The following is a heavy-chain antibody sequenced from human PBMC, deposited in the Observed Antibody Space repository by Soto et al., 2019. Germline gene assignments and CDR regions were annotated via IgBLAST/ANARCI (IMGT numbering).Heavy chain of an antibody. CDR1: VGAFSSYA. CDR3: ARDYKNYYDSSGYYYQAFDI. CDR2: IIPIFGTA. Sequence: LVKVYRKTSVGAFSSYAISWVRQTPGQGLEWMGGIIPIFGTANYAQKFQGRVTITADKSTSTAYMELSSLRSEDTAVYYCARDYKNYYDSSGYYYQAFDIWGQGTMVTVSS. V-gene: IGHV1-69*06. D-gene: IGHD3-22*01. J-gene: IGHJ3*02.